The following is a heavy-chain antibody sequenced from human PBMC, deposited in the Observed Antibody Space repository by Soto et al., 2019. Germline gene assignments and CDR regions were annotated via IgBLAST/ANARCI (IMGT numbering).Heavy chain of an antibody. CDR2: IYHSGST. CDR1: GGSISSGGYS. Sequence: PSETLSLTCAVSGGSISSGGYSWSWIRQPPGKGLEWIGYIYHSGSTYYNPSLKSRVTISVDRSKNQFSLKLSSVTAADTAVYYCARQRSPSITIFGVADNSDYGMDVWGQGTTVTVSS. D-gene: IGHD3-3*01. V-gene: IGHV4-30-2*01. J-gene: IGHJ6*02. CDR3: ARQRSPSITIFGVADNSDYGMDV.